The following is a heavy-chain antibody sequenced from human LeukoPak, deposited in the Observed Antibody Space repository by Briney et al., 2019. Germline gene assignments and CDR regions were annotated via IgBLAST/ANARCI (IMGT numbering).Heavy chain of an antibody. V-gene: IGHV1-2*02. Sequence: ASVKVSCIPSGHTFTGYDIHWGRQAPGQGLEWMGWINPTSGVTNYAQLFEGRVTMTRDTSMITVYMELSSLRSDDTALYYCARDSGGTTAVYPGLDYYFDVWGRGTLVTVSS. J-gene: IGHJ2*01. CDR1: GHTFTGYD. CDR2: INPTSGVT. D-gene: IGHD3/OR15-3a*01. CDR3: ARDSGGTTAVYPGLDYYFDV.